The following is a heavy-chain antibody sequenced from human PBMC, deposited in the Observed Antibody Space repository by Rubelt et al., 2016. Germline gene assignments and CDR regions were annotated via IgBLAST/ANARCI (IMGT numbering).Heavy chain of an antibody. V-gene: IGHV3-30*04. D-gene: IGHD4/OR15-4a*01. CDR1: GFTFSSYA. CDR2: ISYDGSNK. CDR3: ALTSYAFDD. J-gene: IGHJ3*01. Sequence: AASGFTFSSYAMHWVRQAPGTGLEWVAVISYDGSNKYYADSVKGRFTISRDNSKNTLYLQMNSLRVEDTAIYYCALTSYAFDDWGQGTMVTVSS.